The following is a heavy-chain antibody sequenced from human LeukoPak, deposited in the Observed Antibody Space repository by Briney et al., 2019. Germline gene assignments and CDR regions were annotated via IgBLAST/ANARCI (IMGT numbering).Heavy chain of an antibody. J-gene: IGHJ3*02. CDR2: IIPIFGTA. D-gene: IGHD3-22*01. V-gene: IGHV1-69*05. Sequence: GASVKVSCKASGGTFSSYAISWVRQAPGRGLEWMGGIIPIFGTANYAQKFQGRVTITTDESTSTAYMELSSLRSEDTAVYYCARAGYYYDSSGYYWLNSDAFDIWGQGTMVTVSS. CDR1: GGTFSSYA. CDR3: ARAGYYYDSSGYYWLNSDAFDI.